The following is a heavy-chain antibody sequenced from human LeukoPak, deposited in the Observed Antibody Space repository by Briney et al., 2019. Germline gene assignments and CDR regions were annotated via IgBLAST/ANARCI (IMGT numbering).Heavy chain of an antibody. D-gene: IGHD6-6*01. Sequence: ASVKVSCKASGYTSTSYDINWVRQATGQGLEWMAWISAYNGNTNYAQNLQGRFTMTTDTSTTTAYMELRSLRSDDTAFYYCARRTYSSSSSLFDYWGQGTLVTVSS. J-gene: IGHJ4*02. CDR2: ISAYNGNT. V-gene: IGHV1-18*01. CDR3: ARRTYSSSSSLFDY. CDR1: GYTSTSYD.